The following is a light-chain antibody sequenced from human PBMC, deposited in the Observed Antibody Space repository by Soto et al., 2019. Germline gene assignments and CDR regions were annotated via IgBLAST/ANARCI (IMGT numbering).Light chain of an antibody. Sequence: DIQMTQSPSSLSASVGDRVTITCRASQSISSYLNWYQVEPGTAPKLLIYAASSLQSGVPSRFSGSGSGTDFTLTISSLQPEDFASYYCQQTYSTPYSSFGPGTKVDIK. J-gene: IGKJ3*01. V-gene: IGKV1-39*01. CDR1: QSISSY. CDR3: QQTYSTPYSS. CDR2: AAS.